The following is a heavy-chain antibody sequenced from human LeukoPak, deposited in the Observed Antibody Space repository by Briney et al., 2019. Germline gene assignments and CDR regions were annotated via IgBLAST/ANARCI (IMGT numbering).Heavy chain of an antibody. V-gene: IGHV3-7*01. CDR1: GFTFSSYC. Sequence: GGSLRLSCAASGFTFSSYCMSWVRQAPGKGLEWVANIKPDGSEKYYVDSVKGRFTISRDNGKNSLDLQLNSLRAEDTAVYYCARVGYCTSGICYEVFEYWGQGTLVTVSS. CDR3: ARVGYCTSGICYEVFEY. CDR2: IKPDGSEK. J-gene: IGHJ4*02. D-gene: IGHD2-8*01.